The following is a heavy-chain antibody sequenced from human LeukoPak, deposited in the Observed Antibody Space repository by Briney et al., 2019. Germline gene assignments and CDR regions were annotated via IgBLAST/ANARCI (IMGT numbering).Heavy chain of an antibody. J-gene: IGHJ4*02. CDR1: ESTFNNYD. CDR2: IRFYSGSI. V-gene: IGHV3-9*03. D-gene: IGHD3-16*01. CDR3: AKGDISSRHRGSFDY. Sequence: PCPSLRLSCAASESTFNNYDMHLVRQAPGKGLEWLSVIRFYSGSIGYVDSVKGRFTISRDNAKHSLYLQMNSLRAEDMALYYCAKGDISSRHRGSFDYWGQGTLVTVSS.